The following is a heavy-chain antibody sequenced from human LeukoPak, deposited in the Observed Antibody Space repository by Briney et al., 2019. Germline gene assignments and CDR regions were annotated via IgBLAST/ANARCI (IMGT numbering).Heavy chain of an antibody. CDR3: ARCITMVRGVPNWFDP. D-gene: IGHD3-10*01. CDR1: GGSISSSSYY. J-gene: IGHJ5*02. V-gene: IGHV4-39*01. Sequence: PSETLSLTCTVSGGSISSSSYYWGWIRQPPGKGLEWIGSIYYSGNTYYNPSLKSRVTISVDTSKNQFSLKLSSVTAADTAVYYCARCITMVRGVPNWFDPWGQGTLVTVSS. CDR2: IYYSGNT.